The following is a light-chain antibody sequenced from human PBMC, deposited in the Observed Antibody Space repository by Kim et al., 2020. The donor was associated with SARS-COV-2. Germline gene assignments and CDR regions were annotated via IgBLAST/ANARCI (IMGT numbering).Light chain of an antibody. J-gene: IGLJ3*02. CDR1: SVRRNY. CDR3: NSGDISGNSLL. Sequence: ALSQTVRIPCKGDSVRRNYASTYQQMPGQAPILVTYGKNKRPSGIPDRFSGSSSGDTASLTITGAQAEDEADYYCNSGDISGNSLLFGGGTQLTVL. V-gene: IGLV3-19*01. CDR2: GKN.